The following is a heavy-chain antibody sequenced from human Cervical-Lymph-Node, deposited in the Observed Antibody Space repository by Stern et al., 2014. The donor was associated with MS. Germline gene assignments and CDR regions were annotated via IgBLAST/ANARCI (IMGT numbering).Heavy chain of an antibody. V-gene: IGHV4-34*01. CDR2: INQSGST. CDR1: GGSFSNYY. D-gene: IGHD6-13*01. CDR3: ARWAGAAAALGFYYYYGLDV. Sequence: QVQLQQWGAGLLKPSETLSLTCAVYGGSFSNYYWTWIRQPPGKGLEWIGEINQSGSTNYNPSLKSRVTISVDKSKNQFSLKVRSVAAADTAIYYCARWAGAAAALGFYYYYGLDVWGQGTTVTVSS. J-gene: IGHJ6*02.